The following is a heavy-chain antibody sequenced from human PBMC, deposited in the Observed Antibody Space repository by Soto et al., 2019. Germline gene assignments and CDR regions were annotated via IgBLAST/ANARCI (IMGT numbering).Heavy chain of an antibody. CDR3: ARDAGLYISTNTFDY. Sequence: ASVKVSCKASGYTFASYAISWMRQAPGQGLEWMGWISAYNGNTNYAQKLQGRVTMTTDTSTSTAYMELRSLRSDDTDVYYCARDAGLYISTNTFDYWGQGTLVTVSS. CDR1: GYTFASYA. J-gene: IGHJ4*02. D-gene: IGHD2-2*01. CDR2: ISAYNGNT. V-gene: IGHV1-18*01.